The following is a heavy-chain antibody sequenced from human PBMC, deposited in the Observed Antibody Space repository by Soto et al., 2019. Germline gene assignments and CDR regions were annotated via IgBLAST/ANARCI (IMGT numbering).Heavy chain of an antibody. J-gene: IGHJ4*02. D-gene: IGHD6-13*01. Sequence: ASVKVSCKASGYTFTGYYMHWVRQAPGQGLEWMGWINPNSGGTNYAQKFQGWVTMTRDTSISTAYMELSRLRSDDTAVYYCAREGLGGSSSIDYWGQGTLVTVSS. CDR3: AREGLGGSSSIDY. V-gene: IGHV1-2*04. CDR1: GYTFTGYY. CDR2: INPNSGGT.